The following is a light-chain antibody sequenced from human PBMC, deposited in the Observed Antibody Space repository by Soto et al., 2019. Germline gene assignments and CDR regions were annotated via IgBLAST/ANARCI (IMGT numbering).Light chain of an antibody. CDR2: GAS. V-gene: IGKV3-15*01. J-gene: IGKJ4*01. CDR3: QHYNNWLGT. CDR1: QTISTN. Sequence: EVLMTQCPATLSVSPGERATLSCRANQTISTNLAWYQQKPGQAPRLLIYGASTRATGIPARFSGSGSGTEFTLTISSLQSEDFTVYYCQHYNNWLGTFVGGTKVDIK.